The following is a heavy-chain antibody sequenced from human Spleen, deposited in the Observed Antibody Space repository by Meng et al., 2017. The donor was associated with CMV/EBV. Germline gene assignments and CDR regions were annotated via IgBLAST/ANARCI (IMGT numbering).Heavy chain of an antibody. J-gene: IGHJ4*02. Sequence: SLKISCAASGFTFDDYSMHWVRQVPGKGLEWVSGISWNSGSIGYADSVRGRFTISRDNAKNSVYLQMNSLRDDDTALYYCATGGLALDYWGQGALVTVSS. CDR2: ISWNSGSI. D-gene: IGHD3/OR15-3a*01. CDR3: ATGGLALDY. V-gene: IGHV3-9*01. CDR1: GFTFDDYS.